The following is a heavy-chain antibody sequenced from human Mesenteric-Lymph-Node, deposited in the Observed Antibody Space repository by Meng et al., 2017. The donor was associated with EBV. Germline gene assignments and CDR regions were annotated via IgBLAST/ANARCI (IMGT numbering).Heavy chain of an antibody. V-gene: IGHV2-5*02. CDR3: AHRTSNCFDP. Sequence: QITCKESGPTLVKTTQTLTLTCTFSGFSLSTSGVGVGWIRQPPGKALEWLALIYWDDDKRYSPSLKTRLTITKDTSENQVVLTMTNMDPVDAATYYCAHRTSNCFDPWGQGTLVTVSS. CDR1: GFSLSTSGVG. CDR2: IYWDDDK. J-gene: IGHJ5*02.